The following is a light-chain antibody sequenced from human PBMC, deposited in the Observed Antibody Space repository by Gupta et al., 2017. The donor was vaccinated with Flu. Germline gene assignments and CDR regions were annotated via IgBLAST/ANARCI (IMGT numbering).Light chain of an antibody. CDR3: APWDDSLNGPV. V-gene: IGLV1-44*01. CDR1: SSNIGSNT. J-gene: IGLJ3*02. CDR2: GSN. Sequence: QSVLTQPPSASGTPGQRVTISCSGSSSNIGSNTVNWYQQLPGTAPKLLIYGSNQRPSGVPDRFSGSKSGTSASLAISGLQSEDEADYYCAPWDDSLNGPVFGGGTKLTVL.